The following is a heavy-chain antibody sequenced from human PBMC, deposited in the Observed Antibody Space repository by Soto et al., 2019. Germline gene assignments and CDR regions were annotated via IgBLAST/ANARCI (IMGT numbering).Heavy chain of an antibody. CDR2: IYPGDSDT. D-gene: IGHD6-19*01. CDR1: GYSFTSYW. Sequence: PGESLKISCEGSGYSFTSYWIGWVRQMPGKGLEWMGIIYPGDSDTRYSPSFQGQVTISADKSISTAYLQWSSLKASDTAMYYCARLEYSSGWYPGVEAFDIWGQGTMVTVSS. J-gene: IGHJ3*02. CDR3: ARLEYSSGWYPGVEAFDI. V-gene: IGHV5-51*01.